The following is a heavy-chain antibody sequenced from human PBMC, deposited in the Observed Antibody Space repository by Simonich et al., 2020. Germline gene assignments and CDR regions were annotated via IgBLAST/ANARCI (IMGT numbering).Heavy chain of an antibody. D-gene: IGHD3-16*01. J-gene: IGHJ3*02. Sequence: QVQLQQWGAGLLKPSETLSLTCAVYGGSFSGYYWSWIRQPPGKGLEWIGEINQSVSTNYTPSLKSRGTISVDTSKNQFSRKLSSVTAADTAVYYCARPLGIVWAFDIWGQGTMVTVSS. CDR2: INQSVST. V-gene: IGHV4-34*01. CDR1: GGSFSGYY. CDR3: ARPLGIVWAFDI.